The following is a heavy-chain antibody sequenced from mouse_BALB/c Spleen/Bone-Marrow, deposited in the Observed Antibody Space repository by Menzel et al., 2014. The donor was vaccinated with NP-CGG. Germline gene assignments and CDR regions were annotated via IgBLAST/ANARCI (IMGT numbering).Heavy chain of an antibody. Sequence: QVHLQQPGAELAKPGASVKMSCKASGYTFTSYWMHWVKRRPGQGLEWIGYINPSTTYSAYNQKFKDKATLTADKSSSTAYMQLSSLTSEDSAVYYCALCYRYDYFDYWCQGTTLTVSS. J-gene: IGHJ2*01. V-gene: IGHV1-7*01. CDR2: INPSTTYS. CDR1: GYTFTSYW. CDR3: ALCYRYDYFDY. D-gene: IGHD2-14*01.